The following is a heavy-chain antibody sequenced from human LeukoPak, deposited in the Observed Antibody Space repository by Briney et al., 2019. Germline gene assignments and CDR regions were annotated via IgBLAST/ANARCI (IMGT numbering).Heavy chain of an antibody. Sequence: GGSLRLSCAASGFTFSTYAIHWVRQAPGKGLEWVAFISNNGRNKDYADSVKGRFTISRDNSKNTLYLQVNSLRPDDTAVYYRTRGLTGHYSIDYWGQGTLVTVSS. V-gene: IGHV3-30*04. CDR2: ISNNGRNK. CDR1: GFTFSTYA. D-gene: IGHD3-22*01. CDR3: TRGLTGHYSIDY. J-gene: IGHJ4*02.